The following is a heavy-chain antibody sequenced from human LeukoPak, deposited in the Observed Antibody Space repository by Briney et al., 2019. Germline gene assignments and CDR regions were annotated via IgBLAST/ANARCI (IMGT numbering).Heavy chain of an antibody. CDR1: GGTFSSYA. Sequence: SVKVSCKASGGTFSSYAISWVRQAPGQGLEWMGRIIPIFGIANYAQKFQGRVTITADKSTSTAYMELSGLRSEDTAVYYCARDSLIGSLINWFDPWGQGTLVTVSS. V-gene: IGHV1-69*04. J-gene: IGHJ5*02. CDR2: IIPIFGIA. D-gene: IGHD1-26*01. CDR3: ARDSLIGSLINWFDP.